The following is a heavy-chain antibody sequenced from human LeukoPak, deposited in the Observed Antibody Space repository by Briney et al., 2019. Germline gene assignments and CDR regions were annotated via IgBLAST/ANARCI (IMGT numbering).Heavy chain of an antibody. CDR3: ARDLRGEINPGIAVAGFDY. J-gene: IGHJ4*02. V-gene: IGHV3-21*01. D-gene: IGHD6-19*01. Sequence: PGGSLRLSCAASGFTFSSYGMHWVRQAPGKGLEWVSSISSSSSYIYYADSVKGRFTISRDNAKNSLYLQMNSLRAEDTAVYYCARDLRGEINPGIAVAGFDYWGQGTLVTVSS. CDR2: ISSSSSYI. CDR1: GFTFSSYG.